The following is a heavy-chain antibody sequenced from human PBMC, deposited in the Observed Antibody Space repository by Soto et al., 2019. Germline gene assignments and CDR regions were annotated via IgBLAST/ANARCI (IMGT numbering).Heavy chain of an antibody. J-gene: IGHJ5*02. CDR2: INPNSGDT. Sequence: ASVKVSCKASVFSVDTTFCIHWVRRAPGQGLEWMGSINPNSGDTIYAQNFQGRVTMTRDTSISTAYMELRSLTSGDTAVYYCARDGCSGITRGISCYTNWFDLWGQGTLVTVSS. D-gene: IGHD2-2*02. CDR3: ARDGCSGITRGISCYTNWFDL. V-gene: IGHV1-2*02. CDR1: VFSVDTTFC.